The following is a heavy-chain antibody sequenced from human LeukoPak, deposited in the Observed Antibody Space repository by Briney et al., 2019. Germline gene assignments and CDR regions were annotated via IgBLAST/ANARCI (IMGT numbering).Heavy chain of an antibody. J-gene: IGHJ4*02. V-gene: IGHV4-39*01. CDR3: ARSGSPTPYYFDY. CDR2: IYYSGST. CDR1: GGSISSGSYY. Sequence: SETLSLTCTVSGGSISSGSYYWGWLRQPPGKGLEWVGSIYYSGSTYYNPSLKSRVTISVDTSKNQYSLKLSSVTAADTAVYYCARSGSPTPYYFDYWGQGTLVTVSS. D-gene: IGHD3-10*01.